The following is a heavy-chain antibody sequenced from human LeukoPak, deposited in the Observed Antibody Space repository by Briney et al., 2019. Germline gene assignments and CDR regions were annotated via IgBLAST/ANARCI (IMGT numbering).Heavy chain of an antibody. D-gene: IGHD1-14*01. V-gene: IGHV4-4*02. CDR3: ATSANHGWFDP. Sequence: PSETLSLTCAVSGGSISNNNWWNWVRQPPGKGLEWIGEIYHSGSTNYNPSLKSRITMSVDKSSNQFSLKLSSVTAADMAVYYCATSANHGWFDPWGQGTLVTASS. CDR1: GGSISNNNW. J-gene: IGHJ5*02. CDR2: IYHSGST.